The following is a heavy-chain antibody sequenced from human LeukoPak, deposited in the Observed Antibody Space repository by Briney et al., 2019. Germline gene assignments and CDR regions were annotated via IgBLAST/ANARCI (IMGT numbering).Heavy chain of an antibody. Sequence: PGGSLRLSCAVSGFTFSNHGMHWVRQPPGKGLEWIGSIYYSGTTHYNPSLESRVTISVDTSKNQFSLKLASVTAADTAIYYCAKGAGGFSYYNWFDPWGQGTLVTVSS. CDR3: AKGAGGFSYYNWFDP. D-gene: IGHD5-18*01. J-gene: IGHJ5*02. CDR2: IYYSGTT. CDR1: GFTFSNHGM. V-gene: IGHV4-39*07.